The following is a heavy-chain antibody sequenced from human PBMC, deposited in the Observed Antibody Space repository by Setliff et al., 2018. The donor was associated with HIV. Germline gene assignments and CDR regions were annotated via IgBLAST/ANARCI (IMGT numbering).Heavy chain of an antibody. CDR3: ATWGHCTNGDFCYMGV. CDR1: GFTFSSYA. CDR2: IRGSGGTT. D-gene: IGHD2-8*01. J-gene: IGHJ6*03. Sequence: PGGSLRLSCAASGFTFSSYAMSWVRQAPGKGLEWVSAIRGSGGTTYYADSVKGRVTVSRDNAKSSLYLQMNSLRADDTAVYYCATWGHCTNGDFCYMGVWGKGTMVTVSS. V-gene: IGHV3-23*01.